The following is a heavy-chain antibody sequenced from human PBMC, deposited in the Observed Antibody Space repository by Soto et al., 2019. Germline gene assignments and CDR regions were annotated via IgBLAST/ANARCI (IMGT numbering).Heavy chain of an antibody. CDR1: GGSISSGDYY. Sequence: QLQLQESGPGLVKPSQTLSLTCTVSGGSISSGDYYWSWIRQPPGKGLEWSGYIYYRGSNYYNPSLKSRVTISVDTSKNQFALKLSSVTAADTAVYYCAREYYTVTTGAGEGYWGPGTLVTVSS. J-gene: IGHJ4*02. V-gene: IGHV4-30-4*01. D-gene: IGHD4-17*01. CDR3: AREYYTVTTGAGEGY. CDR2: IYYRGSN.